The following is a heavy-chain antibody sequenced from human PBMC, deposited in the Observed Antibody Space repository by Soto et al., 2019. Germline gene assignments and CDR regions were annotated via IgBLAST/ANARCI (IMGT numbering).Heavy chain of an antibody. CDR3: AITITMVRGVPPFLGY. J-gene: IGHJ4*02. CDR1: GGTFSSYA. D-gene: IGHD3-10*01. V-gene: IGHV1-69*13. Sequence: SVKVSCKASGGTFSSYAISWVRQAPGQGLEWMGGIIPIFGTANYAQKFQGRVTITADESTSTAYMELSSLRSEDTAVYYCAITITMVRGVPPFLGYWGQGTLVTVSS. CDR2: IIPIFGTA.